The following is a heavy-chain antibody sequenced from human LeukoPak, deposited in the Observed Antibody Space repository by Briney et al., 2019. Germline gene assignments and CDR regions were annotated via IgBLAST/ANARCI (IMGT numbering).Heavy chain of an antibody. J-gene: IGHJ5*02. CDR2: IYHSGST. Sequence: SGTLSLTCAVSGGSISSSNWWSWVRQPPGKGLEWIGEIYHSGSTNYNPSLKSRVTISVDKSKNQFSLKLSSVTAADTAVYYCARDPTMYYYGSGRGNWFDPWGQGTLVTVSS. CDR3: ARDPTMYYYGSGRGNWFDP. V-gene: IGHV4-4*02. D-gene: IGHD3-10*01. CDR1: GGSISSSNW.